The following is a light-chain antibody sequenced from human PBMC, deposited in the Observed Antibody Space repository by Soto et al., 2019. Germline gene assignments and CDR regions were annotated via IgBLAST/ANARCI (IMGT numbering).Light chain of an antibody. CDR1: QRIYTW. Sequence: DIRMTQSPATLSASVGDRVTITCRASQRIYTWLAWYQQKPGRAPKVLIYDGSTLYSWVPSRFSGTRSETEFTLTINGIQADDFATYYCQQYTGYSTFGQGTK. J-gene: IGKJ1*01. CDR2: DGS. CDR3: QQYTGYST. V-gene: IGKV1-5*01.